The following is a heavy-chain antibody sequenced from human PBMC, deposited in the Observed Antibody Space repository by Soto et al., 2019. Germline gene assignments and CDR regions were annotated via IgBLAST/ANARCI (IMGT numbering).Heavy chain of an antibody. V-gene: IGHV4-30-2*01. J-gene: IGHJ6*02. CDR1: GGSISSGGYS. CDR2: IYHSGST. CDR3: ARAHYGDYGYGMDV. D-gene: IGHD4-17*01. Sequence: QLQLQESGSGLVKPSQTLSLTCAVSGGSISSGGYSWSWIRQPPGKGLEWIGYIYHSGSTYYNPSLKSRVTIPVNRAXNQFTLKLSSVTAADTAVYYCARAHYGDYGYGMDVWGQGTTVTVSS.